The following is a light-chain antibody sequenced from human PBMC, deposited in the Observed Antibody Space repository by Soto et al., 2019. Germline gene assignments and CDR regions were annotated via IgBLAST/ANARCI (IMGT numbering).Light chain of an antibody. CDR1: QSISSY. CDR2: AAS. CDR3: QQSYSTSGFT. J-gene: IGKJ3*01. V-gene: IGKV1-39*01. Sequence: DIQMTQSPSSLSASVGDRVTITCRASQSISSYLNWYQQKPGKAPKLLIYAASSLQSGVPSRFSGSGSRTDFTLTISSLQPEDFATYYCQQSYSTSGFTFGPGTKVDIK.